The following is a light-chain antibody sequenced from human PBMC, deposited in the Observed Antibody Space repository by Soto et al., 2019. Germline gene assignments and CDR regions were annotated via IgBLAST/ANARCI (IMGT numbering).Light chain of an antibody. Sequence: DIQMTQSPSSLSATVGDRVTITCRASQTITNYLNWYQQQSGKAPKLLIYATDTLQSGVPSRFSGSGSGTDYTLTISSLQSEDFATYYCQQSYNTPFTFGPGTKVDIK. CDR3: QQSYNTPFT. V-gene: IGKV1-39*01. CDR1: QTITNY. CDR2: ATD. J-gene: IGKJ3*01.